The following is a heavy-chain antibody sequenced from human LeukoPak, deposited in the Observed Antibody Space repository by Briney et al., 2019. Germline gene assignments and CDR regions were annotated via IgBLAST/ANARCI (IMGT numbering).Heavy chain of an antibody. J-gene: IGHJ6*02. Sequence: SETLSLTCTVSGASLSSSSYYWGWVRQPPGKGLGWIGAIYYTGNTYFNPSLKSRLTISVDTSKNQFSLKLDSVTAADTAVYYCARQPSLRVDYYYGMDVWGQGTTVTVSS. CDR1: GASLSSSSYY. CDR3: ARQPSLRVDYYYGMDV. V-gene: IGHV4-39*01. CDR2: IYYTGNT. D-gene: IGHD2-8*02.